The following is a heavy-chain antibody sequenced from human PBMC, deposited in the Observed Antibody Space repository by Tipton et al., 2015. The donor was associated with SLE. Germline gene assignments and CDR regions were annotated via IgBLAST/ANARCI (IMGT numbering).Heavy chain of an antibody. D-gene: IGHD2-15*01. CDR1: GFTFSDYY. V-gene: IGHV3-11*01. CDR2: ISFSFSGSTI. J-gene: IGHJ6*03. CDR3: AREGPSWYFYYYMDV. Sequence: SLRLSCAASGFTFSDYYMSWIRQAPGKGLEWVSYISFSFSGSTIYYADSVKGRFTITRENAKNSLYLQMHSLRAEDTAVYYCAREGPSWYFYYYMDVWGKGTTVTVSS.